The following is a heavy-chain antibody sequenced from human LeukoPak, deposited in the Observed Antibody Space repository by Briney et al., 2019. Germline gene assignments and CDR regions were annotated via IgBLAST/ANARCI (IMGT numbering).Heavy chain of an antibody. Sequence: GGSLRLSCAASGFPFSDFYMSWIRQAPGKGLEWVSYISSRPTTRYYADSVKGRFTISRDNAKNTLYLQLSSLRAEDTAVYYCARSGAGGAFDVWGQGTMVGVYS. J-gene: IGHJ3*01. CDR1: GFPFSDFY. CDR2: ISSRPTTR. CDR3: ARSGAGGAFDV. D-gene: IGHD3-10*01. V-gene: IGHV3-11*04.